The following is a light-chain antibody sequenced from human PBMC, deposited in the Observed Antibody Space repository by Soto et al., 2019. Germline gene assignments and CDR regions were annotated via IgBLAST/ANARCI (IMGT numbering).Light chain of an antibody. CDR2: GNS. Sequence: QSVLTQPPSVSGAPGQRVTISCTGSSSNIGAGYDVHWYQQLPGTAPKLLIYGNSNRPSGVPDRFSGSKSGTSASLAITGLQAEHEADYYCQSYDSSLSGSQVFGTGTKVTVL. V-gene: IGLV1-40*01. CDR1: SSNIGAGYD. J-gene: IGLJ1*01. CDR3: QSYDSSLSGSQV.